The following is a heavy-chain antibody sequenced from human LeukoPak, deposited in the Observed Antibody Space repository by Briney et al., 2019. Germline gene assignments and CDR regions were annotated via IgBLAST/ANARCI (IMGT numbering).Heavy chain of an antibody. CDR1: GFTFSSYW. Sequence: GGSLRLSCAASGFTFSSYWMSWVRQAPGKGLEWVANIKQDGSETYYVDSVKGRFTISRDNAKDSLNLQMNSLRVEDTAVSYCARGKGLDYWGQGTLVTVSS. J-gene: IGHJ4*02. CDR3: ARGKGLDY. D-gene: IGHD3-10*01. CDR2: IKQDGSET. V-gene: IGHV3-7*03.